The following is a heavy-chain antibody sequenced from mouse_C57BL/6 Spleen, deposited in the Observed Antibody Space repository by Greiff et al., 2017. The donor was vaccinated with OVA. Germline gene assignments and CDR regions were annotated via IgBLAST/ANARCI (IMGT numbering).Heavy chain of an antibody. CDR1: GYSITSGYD. CDR3: ARSDYDPAWFAY. Sequence: EVKLVESGPGMVKPSQSLSLTCTVTGYSITSGYDWHWIRHFPGNKLEWMGYISYSGSTNYTPSLKSRISITHDTSKNHFFLKLNSVTTEDTATYYCARSDYDPAWFAYWGQGTLVTVSA. J-gene: IGHJ3*01. D-gene: IGHD2-4*01. CDR2: ISYSGST. V-gene: IGHV3-1*01.